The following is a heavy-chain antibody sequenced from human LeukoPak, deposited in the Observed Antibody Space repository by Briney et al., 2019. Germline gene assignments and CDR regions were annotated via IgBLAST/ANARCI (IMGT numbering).Heavy chain of an antibody. Sequence: APVKVSCKASGYTFTSYAMNWVRQAPVQGLEWMGWINPNSGGTNYAQKFQGRVTMTRDTSISTAYMELSRLRSDDTAVYYCARGNWNDVAFDIWGQGTMVTVSS. CDR3: ARGNWNDVAFDI. V-gene: IGHV1-2*02. D-gene: IGHD1-1*01. CDR1: GYTFTSYA. J-gene: IGHJ3*02. CDR2: INPNSGGT.